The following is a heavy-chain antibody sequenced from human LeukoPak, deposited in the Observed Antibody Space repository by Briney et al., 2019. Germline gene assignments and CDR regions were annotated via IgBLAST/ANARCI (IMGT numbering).Heavy chain of an antibody. Sequence: PGGSLRLSCAASGFTFSSYAMSWVRQTPGKGLEWVSTITGSGGSTYYADSVKGRFTISRNNSKNTLDLQMNSLRAEDTAVYYCAKYLGYLDYWGQGTLVTVSS. D-gene: IGHD1-26*01. CDR3: AKYLGYLDY. V-gene: IGHV3-23*01. CDR2: ITGSGGST. CDR1: GFTFSSYA. J-gene: IGHJ4*02.